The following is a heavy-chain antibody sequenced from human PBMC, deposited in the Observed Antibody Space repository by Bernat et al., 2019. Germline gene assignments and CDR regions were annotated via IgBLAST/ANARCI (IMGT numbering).Heavy chain of an antibody. CDR1: GFTFDDYG. V-gene: IGHV3-20*04. J-gene: IGHJ4*02. D-gene: IGHD6-13*01. CDR3: ASYIRADPSSWYEPGFDY. CDR2: INWNGGST. Sequence: EVQLVESGGGVVRPGGSLRLSCAASGFTFDDYGMSWVRQAPGKGLEWVSGINWNGGSTGYADSVKGRFTISRDNAKNSLYLQMNSLRAEDTALYYCASYIRADPSSWYEPGFDYWGQGTLVTVSS.